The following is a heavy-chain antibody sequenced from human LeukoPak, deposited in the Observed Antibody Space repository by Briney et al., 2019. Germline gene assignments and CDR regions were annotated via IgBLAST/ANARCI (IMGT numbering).Heavy chain of an antibody. J-gene: IGHJ5*02. D-gene: IGHD4-17*01. CDR3: ARDTVTTFSSWFDP. V-gene: IGHV3-21*06. Sequence: GGSLRLSCAASGFTSGSYSMNWVRQAPGKGLEWVSSISSSSSYIYYVDSVKGRFTISRDNAKNSLYPQMNSLRAEDTAVYYCARDTVTTFSSWFDPWGQGTLVTVSS. CDR1: GFTSGSYS. CDR2: ISSSSSYI.